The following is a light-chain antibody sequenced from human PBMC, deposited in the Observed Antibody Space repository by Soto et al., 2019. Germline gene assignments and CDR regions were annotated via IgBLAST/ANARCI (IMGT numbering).Light chain of an antibody. J-gene: IGKJ1*01. Sequence: DIQMTQSPSSLSASVGDKVTITCRASQGISNYLAWYQQKPGKVPTLLIYSASTLQSGVPSRFSGSGSGTAFTLTISSLQPEDVATYYCQRYVSAPWTFGQGTKVEIK. CDR3: QRYVSAPWT. V-gene: IGKV1-27*01. CDR2: SAS. CDR1: QGISNY.